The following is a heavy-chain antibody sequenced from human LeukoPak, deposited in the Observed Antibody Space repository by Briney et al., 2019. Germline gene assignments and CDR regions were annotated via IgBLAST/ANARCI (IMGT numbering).Heavy chain of an antibody. CDR3: AKDLGTRSSSFYFDY. CDR2: TRYDGSNK. Sequence: GGSLRLSCAASGFTFSNFGIHWVHQTPGKGLEWVAFTRYDGSNKYYADSVKGRFTIFRDNSKNTLYLQMNSLRAEDTAVYFCAKDLGTRSSSFYFDYWGQGTLVTVSS. J-gene: IGHJ4*02. V-gene: IGHV3-30*02. D-gene: IGHD6-6*01. CDR1: GFTFSNFG.